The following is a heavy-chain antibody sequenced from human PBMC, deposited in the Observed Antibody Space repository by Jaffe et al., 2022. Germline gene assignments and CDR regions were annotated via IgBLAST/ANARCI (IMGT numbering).Heavy chain of an antibody. V-gene: IGHV1-2*02. Sequence: QVQLVQSGAEVKKPGASVKVSCKASGYTFTGYYMHWVRQAPGQGLEWMGWINPNSGGTNYAQKFQGRVTMTRDTSISTAYMELSRLRSDDTAVYYCASSCLSNPRGDAFDIWGQGTMVTVSS. J-gene: IGHJ3*02. CDR3: ASSCLSNPRGDAFDI. CDR1: GYTFTGYY. CDR2: INPNSGGT.